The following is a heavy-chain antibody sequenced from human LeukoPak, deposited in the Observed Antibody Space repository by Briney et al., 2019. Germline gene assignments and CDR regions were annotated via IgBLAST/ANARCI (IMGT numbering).Heavy chain of an antibody. D-gene: IGHD5-18*01. V-gene: IGHV3-64D*06. CDR1: GFIFSNYA. CDR3: VKGWIQAVGNFC. J-gene: IGHJ4*02. Sequence: GRSLRLSCSASGFIFSNYAMHWVRKSPGNGPEYVSAISTTGGSTYYADSVKGRFTISRDNSKNTLYLQMSSLTAEDTAVYYCVKGWIQAVGNFCWGQGTLVTVSS. CDR2: ISTTGGST.